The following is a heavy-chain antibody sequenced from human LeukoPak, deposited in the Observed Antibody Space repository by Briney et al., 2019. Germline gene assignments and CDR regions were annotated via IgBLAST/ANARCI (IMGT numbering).Heavy chain of an antibody. CDR3: ARGGNDSSGYPDAFDI. D-gene: IGHD3-22*01. J-gene: IGHJ3*02. CDR1: GFTFSSYS. Sequence: GGSLRLSCAASGFTFSSYSMNWVRQAPGKGLEWVSSISSSSSYIYYADSVKGRFTISRDNAKNSLYLQMNSLRAEDTAVYYCARGGNDSSGYPDAFDIWGQGTMVTVSS. V-gene: IGHV3-21*01. CDR2: ISSSSSYI.